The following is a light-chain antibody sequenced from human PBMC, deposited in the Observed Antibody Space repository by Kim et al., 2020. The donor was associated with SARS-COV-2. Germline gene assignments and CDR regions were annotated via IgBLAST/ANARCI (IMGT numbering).Light chain of an antibody. Sequence: VSPGQTAIITCSVDKLGYKYACWYQQKPGQSPVLVIYQYSKRPSGIPERFSGSNSGNTATLTISGTQALDEADYYCQAWDSSTSVFGGGTQLTVL. J-gene: IGLJ2*01. CDR1: KLGYKY. CDR2: QYS. V-gene: IGLV3-1*01. CDR3: QAWDSSTSV.